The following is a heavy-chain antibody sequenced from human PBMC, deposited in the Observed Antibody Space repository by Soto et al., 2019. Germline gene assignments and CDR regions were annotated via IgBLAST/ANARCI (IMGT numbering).Heavy chain of an antibody. V-gene: IGHV5-10-1*01. J-gene: IGHJ5*02. D-gene: IGHD6-13*01. Sequence: GESLKISCKGSGYSFTSYWISWVRQMPGKGLEWMGRIDPSDSYTNYSPSFQGHVTISADKSISTAYLQWSSLKASDTAMYYCARHVSEQQLVLGLFDPWGQGSLVIVSS. CDR3: ARHVSEQQLVLGLFDP. CDR1: GYSFTSYW. CDR2: IDPSDSYT.